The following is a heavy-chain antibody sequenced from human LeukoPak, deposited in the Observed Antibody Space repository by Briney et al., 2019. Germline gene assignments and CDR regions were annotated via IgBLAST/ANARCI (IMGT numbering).Heavy chain of an antibody. Sequence: GGSLRLSCTTSGFTFSNYAMSWVRQAPGKGLQWVSAIGRSGVGTFYADSVKGRFTISRDNSKNSLSLQMNSLRAEDTAVYYCARDRGYTTFDYWGQGTLVTVSS. CDR3: ARDRGYTTFDY. D-gene: IGHD3-16*02. CDR1: GFTFSNYA. J-gene: IGHJ4*02. V-gene: IGHV3-23*01. CDR2: IGRSGVGT.